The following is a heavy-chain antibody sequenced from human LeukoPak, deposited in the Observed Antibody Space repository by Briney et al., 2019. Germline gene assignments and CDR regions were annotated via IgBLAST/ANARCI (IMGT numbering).Heavy chain of an antibody. CDR2: INPSGGST. CDR3: AGEMYSSGWVRLYYFDY. D-gene: IGHD6-19*01. V-gene: IGHV1-46*01. J-gene: IGHJ4*02. Sequence: ASVKVSCKASGYTFTSYYMHWVRQAPGQGLEWMGIINPSGGSTSYAQKFQGRVTMTRDTSTSTVYMELSSLRSDDTAVYYCAGEMYSSGWVRLYYFDYWXQGTLVTVSX. CDR1: GYTFTSYY.